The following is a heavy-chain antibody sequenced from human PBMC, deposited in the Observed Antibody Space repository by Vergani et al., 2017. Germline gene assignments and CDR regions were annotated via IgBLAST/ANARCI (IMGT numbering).Heavy chain of an antibody. V-gene: IGHV3-23*04. CDR3: ASYPWIQLWWGGFDY. D-gene: IGHD5-18*01. CDR1: GFTFSNFA. J-gene: IGHJ4*02. Sequence: VQLVESGGGLVQPGGSLRLSCAASGFTFSNFAMSWVRQAPGKGLEWVSAISGSGGSTYYAYYADSVKGRFAISRDSSKNTLYLQMNSLRAEDTAVYYCASYPWIQLWWGGFDYWGQGTLVTVSS. CDR2: ISGSGGSTYYA.